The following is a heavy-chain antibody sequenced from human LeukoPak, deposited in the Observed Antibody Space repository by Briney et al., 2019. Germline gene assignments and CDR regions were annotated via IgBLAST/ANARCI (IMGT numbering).Heavy chain of an antibody. D-gene: IGHD6-13*01. CDR1: GFTFSSYS. CDR3: AKDPLGIAAAGREFDY. V-gene: IGHV3-21*04. J-gene: IGHJ4*02. CDR2: ISSSSSYI. Sequence: GGSLRLSCAASGFTFSSYSMNWVRQAPGKGLEWVSSISSSSSYIYYADSVKGRFTISRDNAKNSLYLQMNSLRAEDTAVYYCAKDPLGIAAAGREFDYWGQGTLVTVSS.